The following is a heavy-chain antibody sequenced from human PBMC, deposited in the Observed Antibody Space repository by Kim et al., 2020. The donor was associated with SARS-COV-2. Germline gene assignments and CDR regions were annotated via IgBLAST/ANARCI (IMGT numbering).Heavy chain of an antibody. CDR3: ARDKPSGYHDSSGYYWFDP. D-gene: IGHD3-22*01. CDR1: GYSFISYG. Sequence: ASVKVSCKASGYSFISYGISWVRQAPGQGLEWMGWISAYNGNTKYAEKFQGRVTMTTDTSTSTAYMELRRLRSDDTAVYYCARDKPSGYHDSSGYYWFDPWGQGTLVTVSS. J-gene: IGHJ5*02. V-gene: IGHV1-18*01. CDR2: ISAYNGNT.